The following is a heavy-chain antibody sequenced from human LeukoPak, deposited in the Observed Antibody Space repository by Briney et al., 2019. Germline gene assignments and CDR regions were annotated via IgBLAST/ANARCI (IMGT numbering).Heavy chain of an antibody. D-gene: IGHD5-12*01. Sequence: ASVKVSCKASGYTFTSYYMHWVRQAPGQGLEWMGIINPSGGSTSYAQKFQGRVTITADKSTSTAYMELSSLRSEDTAVYYCARDDIVATTYGMDVWGQGTTVTVSS. CDR3: ARDDIVATTYGMDV. CDR2: INPSGGST. V-gene: IGHV1-46*01. J-gene: IGHJ6*02. CDR1: GYTFTSYY.